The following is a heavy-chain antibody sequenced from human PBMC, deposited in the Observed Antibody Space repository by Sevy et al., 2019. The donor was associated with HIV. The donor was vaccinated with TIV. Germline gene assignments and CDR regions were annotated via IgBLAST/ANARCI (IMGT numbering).Heavy chain of an antibody. D-gene: IGHD1-26*01. CDR2: ISYDGSNK. Sequence: GSLRLSCAASGFTFSSYAMHWVRQAPGKGLEWVAVISYDGSNKYYADSVKGRFTISRDNSKNTLYLQMNSLRAEDTAVYYCASPMGVGALDYWGQGTLVTVSS. CDR1: GFTFSSYA. J-gene: IGHJ4*02. V-gene: IGHV3-30-3*01. CDR3: ASPMGVGALDY.